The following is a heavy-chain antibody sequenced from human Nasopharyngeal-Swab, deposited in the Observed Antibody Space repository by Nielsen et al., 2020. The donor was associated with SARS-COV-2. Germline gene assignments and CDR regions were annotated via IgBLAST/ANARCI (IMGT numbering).Heavy chain of an antibody. J-gene: IGHJ6*02. Sequence: GGSLRPSCAASGFTFSSYAMSWVRQAPGKGLEWVSAISGSGGSTYYADSVKGRFTISRDNSKNTLYLQMNSLRAEDTAVYYCAKDVRGSGSLGCMDVWGQGTTVTVSS. D-gene: IGHD3-10*01. V-gene: IGHV3-23*01. CDR3: AKDVRGSGSLGCMDV. CDR2: ISGSGGST. CDR1: GFTFSSYA.